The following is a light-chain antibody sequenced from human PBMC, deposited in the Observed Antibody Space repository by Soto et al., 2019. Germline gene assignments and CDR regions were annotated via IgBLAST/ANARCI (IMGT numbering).Light chain of an antibody. CDR2: DTS. Sequence: EIVLTQSPGTLSLSPGERATLSCRASQSVSHKLAWYQQKPGQAPRLLIYDTSTRATGIPARFSASGSGTDFTLTISRLEPEDLAVYYCQQYGNSRTFGQGTKVDIK. CDR1: QSVSHK. V-gene: IGKV3-20*01. J-gene: IGKJ1*01. CDR3: QQYGNSRT.